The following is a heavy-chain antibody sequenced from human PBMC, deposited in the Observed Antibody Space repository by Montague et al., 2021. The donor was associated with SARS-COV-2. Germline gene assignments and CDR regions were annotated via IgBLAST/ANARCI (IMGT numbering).Heavy chain of an antibody. J-gene: IGHJ4*02. CDR3: AKDRSSSGWFGGLDY. D-gene: IGHD6-19*01. CDR2: ISGSGGST. CDR1: GGSLSGDH. Sequence: ETLSLTCAVYGGSLSGDHWSWIRQAPGKGLEWVSGISGSGGSTXYADSVKGRFTISRNNSKNTLYLQMNSLRAEDTAVYYCAKDRSSSGWFGGLDYWGQGTLVTVSS. V-gene: IGHV3-23*01.